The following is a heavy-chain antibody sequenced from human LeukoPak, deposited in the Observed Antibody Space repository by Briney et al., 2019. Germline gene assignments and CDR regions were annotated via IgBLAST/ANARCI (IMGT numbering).Heavy chain of an antibody. V-gene: IGHV1-69*01. CDR1: GGTFSRYA. Sequence: SVTVSCKASGGTFSRYAFSWVRQPPGHGLEWMGGIIPIFCTANYAQTFQDRVTIPADESTSTPYLDLSNLRAEDTAVYYCAVKRGGYCSSTSCYFSHGMDVWGKGTTVTVSS. CDR3: AVKRGGYCSSTSCYFSHGMDV. CDR2: IIPIFCTA. J-gene: IGHJ6*04. D-gene: IGHD2-2*01.